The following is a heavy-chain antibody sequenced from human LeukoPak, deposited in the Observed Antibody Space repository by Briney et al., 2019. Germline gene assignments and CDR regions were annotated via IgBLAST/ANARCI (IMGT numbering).Heavy chain of an antibody. D-gene: IGHD1-1*01. J-gene: IGHJ5*02. CDR1: GYTFTSYG. CDR3: ARNPVQLEQGDWFDP. CDR2: ISAYNGNT. V-gene: IGHV1-18*01. Sequence: AASERVSCKASGYTFTSYGISWVRQAPGQGLEWMGWISAYNGNTNYAQKLQGRVTMTTDTSTSTAYMELRSLRSDDTAVDYCARNPVQLEQGDWFDPWGQGTLVTVSS.